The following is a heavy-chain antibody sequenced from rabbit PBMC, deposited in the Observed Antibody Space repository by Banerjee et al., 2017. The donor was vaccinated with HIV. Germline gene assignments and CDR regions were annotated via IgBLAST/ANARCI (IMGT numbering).Heavy chain of an antibody. J-gene: IGHJ4*01. D-gene: IGHD6-1*01. V-gene: IGHV1S45*01. Sequence: QEQLEESGGDLVKPEGSLTLTCTASGFSFSKNYVMCWVRQAPGKGLEWIACIYAGSSGKTYYASWVNGRFTISKTSSTTVTLQMTSLTAADTATYFCARDSYAYNGYTIYYFNLWGPGTLVTVS. CDR1: GFSFSKNYV. CDR3: ARDSYAYNGYTIYYFNL. CDR2: IYAGSSGKT.